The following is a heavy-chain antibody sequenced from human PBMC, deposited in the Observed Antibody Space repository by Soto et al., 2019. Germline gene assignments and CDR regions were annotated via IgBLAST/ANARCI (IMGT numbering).Heavy chain of an antibody. V-gene: IGHV3-21*01. CDR3: ASVGVVVAATTSGYYYGMDV. CDR2: ISSSSSYI. Sequence: RLSCAASGFTFSSYSMNWVRQAPGKGLEWVSSISSSSSYIYYADSVKGRFTISRDNAKNSLYLQMNSLRAEDTAVYYCASVGVVVAATTSGYYYGMDVWGQGTTVTVSS. CDR1: GFTFSSYS. J-gene: IGHJ6*02. D-gene: IGHD2-15*01.